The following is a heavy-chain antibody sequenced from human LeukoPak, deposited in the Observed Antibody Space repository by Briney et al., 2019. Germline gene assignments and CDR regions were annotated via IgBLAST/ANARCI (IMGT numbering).Heavy chain of an antibody. CDR2: ISGTADSK. V-gene: IGHV3-23*01. CDR1: RFIFRNYA. J-gene: IGHJ3*02. CDR3: AKADATIGGAFDT. Sequence: GGSLRLSCAASRFIFRNYAMSWVRQAPGRGLEWLSIISGTADSKYYADPVKGRSTISRDNPRSTLYLEMNILRAEDTAVYYCAKADATIGGAFDTWGQGTMVIVSS. D-gene: IGHD3-16*01.